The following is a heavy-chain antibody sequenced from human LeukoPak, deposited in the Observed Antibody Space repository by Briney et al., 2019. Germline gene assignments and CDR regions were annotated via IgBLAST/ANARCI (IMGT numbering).Heavy chain of an antibody. CDR2: IHSGGNT. CDR3: ARERDGYCGGDCYYYYGMDV. Sequence: PGGSLRLSCTASGFAASSNYINWVRQAPGKGLEWVSVIHSGGNTYYAHSVKDRFTISRDNSKNTVYLQMNSLRAEDTALYYCARERDGYCGGDCYYYYGMDVWGQGTTVTVSS. V-gene: IGHV3-66*01. J-gene: IGHJ6*02. CDR1: GFAASSNY. D-gene: IGHD2-21*02.